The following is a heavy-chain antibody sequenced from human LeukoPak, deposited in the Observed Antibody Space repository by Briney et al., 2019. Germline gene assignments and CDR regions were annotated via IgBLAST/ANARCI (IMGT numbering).Heavy chain of an antibody. Sequence: PSETLSLTCAVYGGSLSGYYWSWIRQPPGKGLEWIGEINHSGSTNYNPSLKSRVTISVDTSKNQFSLKLSSVTAAETAVYYCARSPRLGRYGYGPWELPVSYFDYWGQGTLVTVSS. V-gene: IGHV4-34*01. CDR3: ARSPRLGRYGYGPWELPVSYFDY. CDR1: GGSLSGYY. D-gene: IGHD1-26*01. CDR2: INHSGST. J-gene: IGHJ4*02.